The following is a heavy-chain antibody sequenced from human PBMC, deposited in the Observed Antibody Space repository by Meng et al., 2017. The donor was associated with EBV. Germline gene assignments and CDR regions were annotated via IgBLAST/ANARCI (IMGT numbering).Heavy chain of an antibody. V-gene: IGHV3-73*01. D-gene: IGHD3-16*01. CDR1: GFIFRDSA. J-gene: IGHJ4*02. CDR2: VETKTSKYAT. Sequence: VGRVESGGGLVQPGGSLKLSCGASGFIFRDSAMHWVRQASGKGLEWVGRVETKTSKYATAYAASVKGRFSVSRDDSKNMVFLEMNSLKTEDTARYYCWGDLNYGSYWGQGTLVTVSS. CDR3: WGDLNYGSY.